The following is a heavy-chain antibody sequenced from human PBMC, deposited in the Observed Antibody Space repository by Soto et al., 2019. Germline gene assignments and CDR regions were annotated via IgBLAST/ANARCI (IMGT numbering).Heavy chain of an antibody. CDR2: IIPILGIA. J-gene: IGHJ6*03. CDR1: GGTFSSYT. Sequence: SVKVSCKASGGTFSSYTSIWVRQAPGQGLEWMGRIIPILGIANYAQKFQGRVTITADKSTSTAYMELSSLRSEDTAVYYCARGIVVVAATEVNYYYYMDVWGKGTTVTVSS. V-gene: IGHV1-69*02. D-gene: IGHD2-15*01. CDR3: ARGIVVVAATEVNYYYYMDV.